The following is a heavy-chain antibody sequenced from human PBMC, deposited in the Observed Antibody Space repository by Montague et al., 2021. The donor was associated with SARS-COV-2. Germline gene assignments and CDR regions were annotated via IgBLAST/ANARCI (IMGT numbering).Heavy chain of an antibody. Sequence: SETLSLTCAVSGGSISSSNWWSWVRQPPGKGLEWIGEIYRSGSTNYNPSLKSRVTISVDKSKNQFSLKLSSVTAADTAVYYCAVTYYYGSGFDYWGQGTLVTVSS. D-gene: IGHD3-10*01. V-gene: IGHV4-4*02. CDR2: IYRSGST. CDR1: GGSISSSNW. J-gene: IGHJ4*02. CDR3: AVTYYYGSGFDY.